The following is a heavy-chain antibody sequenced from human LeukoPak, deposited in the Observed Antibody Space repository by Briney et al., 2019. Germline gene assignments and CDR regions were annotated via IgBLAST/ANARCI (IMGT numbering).Heavy chain of an antibody. CDR1: GGSFSGYY. CDR2: INHSGST. D-gene: IGHD3-22*01. V-gene: IGHV4-34*01. CDR3: AREGVVVIKGAFDI. J-gene: IGHJ3*02. Sequence: PSETLSLTCAVYGGSFSGYYWSWIRQPPGKGLEWIREINHSGSTNYNPSLKSRVTISVDTSKNQFSLKLSSVTAADTAVYYCAREGVVVIKGAFDIWGQGTMVTVSS.